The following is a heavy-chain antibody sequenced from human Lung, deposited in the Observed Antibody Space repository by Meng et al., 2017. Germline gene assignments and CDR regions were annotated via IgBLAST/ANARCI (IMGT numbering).Heavy chain of an antibody. CDR1: GGSISSGNW. Sequence: HVQLQEPGPRLVKPSETLSLTCAVSGGSISSGNWWSWVRQPPGKGLEWIGEISHSGNTNYSPSFRGRVTMSVGRSRDQFSLELNSVTAADTAVYFCARNGAYCLHSWGQGTLVTVSS. D-gene: IGHD4-17*01. J-gene: IGHJ4*02. V-gene: IGHV4-4*02. CDR2: ISHSGNT. CDR3: ARNGAYCLHS.